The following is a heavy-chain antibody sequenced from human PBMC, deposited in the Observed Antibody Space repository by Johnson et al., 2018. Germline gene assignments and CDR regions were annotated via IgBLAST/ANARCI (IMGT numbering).Heavy chain of an antibody. D-gene: IGHD1-20*01. CDR1: GFTFTSYA. CDR3: TRGDDNFHTSYYYYMDV. V-gene: IGHV1-3*01. CDR2: INAGNGNT. Sequence: QVQLVQSGGGVVQXGRSLRLSCAASGFTFTSYAMHWVRQAPGQRLEWMGWINAGNGNTKYSQKFQGRFTITRDTSASTAYMELSSLTSEDTAVYYCTRGDDNFHTSYYYYMDVWGKGTTVTVSS. J-gene: IGHJ6*03.